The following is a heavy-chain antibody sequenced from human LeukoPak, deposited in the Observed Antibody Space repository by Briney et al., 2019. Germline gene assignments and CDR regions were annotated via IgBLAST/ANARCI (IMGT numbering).Heavy chain of an antibody. Sequence: GESLKISCQGFGYRFTSYWTGRVRQMPGKGMECMGVIYPGDSRIRYNPSFQAQVTMSVDKSISTAYLQWVSLRASDSAMYYCACRDLTSTWSFAWGQGSLVTVSS. J-gene: IGHJ5*02. CDR2: IYPGDSRI. CDR1: GYRFTSYW. V-gene: IGHV5-51*02. CDR3: ACRDLTSTWSFA. D-gene: IGHD6-13*01.